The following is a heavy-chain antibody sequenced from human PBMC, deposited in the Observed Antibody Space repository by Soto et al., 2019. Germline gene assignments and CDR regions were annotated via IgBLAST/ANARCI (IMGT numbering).Heavy chain of an antibody. Sequence: EVQLVESGGGLVKPGGSLRLSCAASGFTFSSYSMNWVRQAPGKGPEWVSSISSSSSYIYYADSVKGRFTISRDNAKNSLYLQMNSLRAEDTAVYYCARDKTLYYDSSGFDYWGQGTLVTVSS. V-gene: IGHV3-21*01. CDR3: ARDKTLYYDSSGFDY. CDR1: GFTFSSYS. CDR2: ISSSSSYI. D-gene: IGHD3-22*01. J-gene: IGHJ4*02.